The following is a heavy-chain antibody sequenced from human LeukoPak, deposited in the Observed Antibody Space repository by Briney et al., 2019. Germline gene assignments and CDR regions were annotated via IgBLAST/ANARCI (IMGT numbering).Heavy chain of an antibody. CDR1: GFTFSDYS. CDR2: ISSTSSYI. J-gene: IGHJ5*02. CDR3: ARGQLWQTGWFDP. D-gene: IGHD5-18*01. Sequence: GESLRLSCAASGFTFSDYSMHWVRQAPGEGLEWVSTISSTSSYIYSADSLKGRFTISRDNAKNSLYLQMSTLRAEDTAVYYCARGQLWQTGWFDPWGQGTLVTVSS. V-gene: IGHV3-21*01.